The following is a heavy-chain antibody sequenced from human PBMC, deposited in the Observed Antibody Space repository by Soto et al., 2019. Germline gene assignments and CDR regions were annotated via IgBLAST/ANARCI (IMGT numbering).Heavy chain of an antibody. CDR2: IYYSGST. V-gene: IGHV4-59*08. CDR3: ARLSSRYGGSYTVDY. Sequence: SETLSLTCTVSGGSISSYYWSWIRQPPGKGLEWIGYIYYSGSTNYNPSLKSRVTISVDTSKNQFSLKLSSVTAADTAVYYCARLSSRYGGSYTVDYWGQGTLVTVSS. D-gene: IGHD1-26*01. J-gene: IGHJ4*02. CDR1: GGSISSYY.